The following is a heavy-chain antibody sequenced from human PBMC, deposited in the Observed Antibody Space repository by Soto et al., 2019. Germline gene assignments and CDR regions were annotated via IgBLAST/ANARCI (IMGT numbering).Heavy chain of an antibody. CDR3: ATLQEDYDILTGSGDY. V-gene: IGHV4-4*02. CDR2: IYYSGST. Sequence: SETLSLTCTFSGCSISSSNWWSWVRQPPGKGLEWIGNIYYSGSTNYNPSLKSRVTISVDTSKNQFSLKLSSVTAADTAVYYCATLQEDYDILTGSGDYWGQGTLVTVSS. D-gene: IGHD3-9*01. CDR1: GCSISSSNW. J-gene: IGHJ4*02.